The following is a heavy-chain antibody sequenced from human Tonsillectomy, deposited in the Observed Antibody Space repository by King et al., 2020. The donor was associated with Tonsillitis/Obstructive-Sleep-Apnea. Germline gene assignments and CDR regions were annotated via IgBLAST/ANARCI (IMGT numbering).Heavy chain of an antibody. D-gene: IGHD3-10*01. J-gene: IGHJ6*03. V-gene: IGHV3-20*04. Sequence: VQLVESGGGVVRPGGSLRLSCAASGFTFDDYGMSWVRQAPGKGLEWVSGINWNGGSTGYADSVKGRFTISRDNAKNSLYLQMNSLRAEDTALYYCAREGNYGSGSTHYYYYMDVWGKGTTVTVSS. CDR1: GFTFDDYG. CDR2: INWNGGST. CDR3: AREGNYGSGSTHYYYYMDV.